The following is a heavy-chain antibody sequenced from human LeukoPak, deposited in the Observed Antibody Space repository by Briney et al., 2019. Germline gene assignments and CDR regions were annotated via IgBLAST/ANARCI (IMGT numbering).Heavy chain of an antibody. J-gene: IGHJ4*02. CDR1: GGTFSSYA. Sequence: SVKVSCKASGGTFSSYAISWVRQAPGQGLEWMGGIIPIFGTANYAQKFQGRVTITADESTSTAYMELSSLRSEDTAVYYCARDVGQWLVLGYWGQGTLVTVSS. V-gene: IGHV1-69*01. CDR3: ARDVGQWLVLGY. D-gene: IGHD6-19*01. CDR2: IIPIFGTA.